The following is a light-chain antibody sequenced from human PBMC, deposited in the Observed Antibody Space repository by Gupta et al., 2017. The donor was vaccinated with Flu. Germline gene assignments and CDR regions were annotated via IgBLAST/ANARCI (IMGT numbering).Light chain of an antibody. V-gene: IGLV3-21*01. CDR3: EVWDKSMKDGV. J-gene: IGLJ3*02. CDR1: NIGSKD. Sequence: GVTARCTGGGHNIGSKDVTWYQQKPGKAPKLVVHSDRERPSGVPERISGSKSGNTATLTISGVEAEDEADYYCEVWDKSMKDGVFGGGTKLTVL. CDR2: SDR.